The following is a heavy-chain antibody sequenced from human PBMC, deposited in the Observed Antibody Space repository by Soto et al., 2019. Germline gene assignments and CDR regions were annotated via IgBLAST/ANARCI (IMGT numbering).Heavy chain of an antibody. CDR2: IYSSGST. D-gene: IGHD2-21*01. J-gene: IGHJ5*02. V-gene: IGHV4-4*08. Sequence: SETLSLTCTVSGVSLNDYYLSWIRQPPGKGLEWIGYIYSSGSTIYNPSLSTRVTISLDTSKNQFSLMLNSVTAADTALYYCARLRYCGRGRCTSLMFEPWGPGTPVPVSS. CDR1: GVSLNDYY. CDR3: ARLRYCGRGRCTSLMFEP.